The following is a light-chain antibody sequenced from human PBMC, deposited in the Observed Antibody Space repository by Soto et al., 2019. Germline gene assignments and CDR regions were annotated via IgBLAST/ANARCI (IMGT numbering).Light chain of an antibody. V-gene: IGKV3-15*01. J-gene: IGKJ4*01. CDR2: GAS. CDR3: QQYNKFPSLT. Sequence: EIVMTQSPATLSVSPGERATLSCRASQSVSSNLAWYQQKPGQAPRLLSYGASTRATGIPARFSGSGSGTEFTLTIGSLQSEDFAVYYCQQYNKFPSLTFGGGTKVEIK. CDR1: QSVSSN.